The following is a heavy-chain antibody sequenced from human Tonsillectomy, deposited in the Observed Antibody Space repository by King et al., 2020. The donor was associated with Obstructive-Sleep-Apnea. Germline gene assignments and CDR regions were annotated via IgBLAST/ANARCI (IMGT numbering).Heavy chain of an antibody. J-gene: IGHJ4*02. CDR2: IRSNAYGWTT. D-gene: IGHD5-24*01. Sequence: VQLVESGGGLVQPGRSLRLSCTDSGLTFGDYAMNWFRQAPGKGLEWVGFIRSNAYGWTTEYAASVKGRFTISSDDSKSIAYLQMNSLKTEDTAVYYCTRAGLIERDYFDQWGQGTLVTVSP. CDR3: TRAGLIERDYFDQ. V-gene: IGHV3-49*03. CDR1: GLTFGDYA.